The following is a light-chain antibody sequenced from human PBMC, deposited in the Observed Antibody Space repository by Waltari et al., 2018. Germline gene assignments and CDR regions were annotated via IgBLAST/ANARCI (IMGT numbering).Light chain of an antibody. CDR1: QSVSSSY. V-gene: IGKV3-20*01. Sequence: EIVLTQSPGTLSLSPGERATLSCRASQSVSSSYLAWYQQKPGQAPRLLIYGASSRATGIPDRFSGSGSGTDFTLTISRLEPEDFAVYYCQQYGSSHWGFTFGPGTKVDIK. CDR3: QQYGSSHWGFT. CDR2: GAS. J-gene: IGKJ3*01.